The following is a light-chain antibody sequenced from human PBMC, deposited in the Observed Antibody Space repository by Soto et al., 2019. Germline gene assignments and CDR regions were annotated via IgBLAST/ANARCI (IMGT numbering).Light chain of an antibody. CDR3: QQYNSYSRT. CDR1: QSISSW. V-gene: IGKV1-5*01. Sequence: DIEITQSPSTLSASVGDRFTMTCRASQSISSWLAWYQQKPGKAPKLLIYDASSLESGVPSRFSGSGSGTEFTLTISSLQPDDFATYYCQQYNSYSRTFGQGTKV. CDR2: DAS. J-gene: IGKJ1*01.